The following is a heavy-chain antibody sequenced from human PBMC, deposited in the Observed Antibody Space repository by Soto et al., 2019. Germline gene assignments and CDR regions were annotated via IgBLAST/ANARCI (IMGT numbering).Heavy chain of an antibody. CDR3: ARSETRITGTTGGNWFDP. CDR2: ISPNSGGT. J-gene: IGHJ5*02. Sequence: ASVKVSCKASGYTFTGYYMHWVRQAPGQGLEWMGWISPNSGGTNYAQKFQGRVTMTRDTSISTAYMELSRLRSDDTAVYYCARSETRITGTTGGNWFDPWGQGTLVTVSS. CDR1: GYTFTGYY. D-gene: IGHD1-7*01. V-gene: IGHV1-2*02.